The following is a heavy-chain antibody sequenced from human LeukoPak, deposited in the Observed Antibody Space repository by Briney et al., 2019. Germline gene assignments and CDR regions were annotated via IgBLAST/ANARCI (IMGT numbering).Heavy chain of an antibody. D-gene: IGHD1-14*01. Sequence: ASVKASCKASGYRFIGYNIDWVRQAPGQRPEWMGRINAENGDTKYSEKFQGRVTITTDTVASTSYMELSSLRSEDTAVYYCARDQYNVIDSWGQGTLVTVSS. CDR1: GYRFIGYN. CDR2: INAENGDT. CDR3: ARDQYNVIDS. V-gene: IGHV1-3*01. J-gene: IGHJ4*02.